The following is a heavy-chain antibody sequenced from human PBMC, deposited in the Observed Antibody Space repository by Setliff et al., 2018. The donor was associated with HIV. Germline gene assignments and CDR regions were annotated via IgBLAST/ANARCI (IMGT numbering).Heavy chain of an antibody. CDR3: ATCRHRPSNWFDP. J-gene: IGHJ5*02. CDR2: VYHTGST. Sequence: PSETLSLTCGVSGYSMSSGYYWGWIRQPPGKGLEWIGNVYHTGSTYYNPSLKSRVSISVDRSGNQFPLRLTSVTAADTAVYYCATCRHRPSNWFDPWGQGTVVTVSS. V-gene: IGHV4-38-2*01. CDR1: GYSMSSGYY.